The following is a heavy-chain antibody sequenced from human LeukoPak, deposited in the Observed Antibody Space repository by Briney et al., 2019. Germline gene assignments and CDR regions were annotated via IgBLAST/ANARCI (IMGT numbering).Heavy chain of an antibody. CDR1: GYTFTSYY. J-gene: IGHJ6*03. Sequence: ASVKVSCKASGYTFTSYYMHWVRQAPGQGLEGMGIINPSGGSTSYAQKFQGRVTMTRDMSTSTVYMELSSLRSEDTAVYYCARDTSFRQLPEFYYYYYYMDVWGKGTTVTVSS. CDR2: INPSGGST. V-gene: IGHV1-46*01. CDR3: ARDTSFRQLPEFYYYYYYMDV. D-gene: IGHD2-2*01.